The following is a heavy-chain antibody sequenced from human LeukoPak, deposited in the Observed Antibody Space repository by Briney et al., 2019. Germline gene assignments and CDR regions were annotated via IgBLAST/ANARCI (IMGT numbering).Heavy chain of an antibody. CDR1: GAFINSHY. J-gene: IGHJ4*02. D-gene: IGHD2-15*01. CDR3: ARALNPLPGTYYFDY. V-gene: IGHV4-4*07. CDR2: IYSSEST. Sequence: PSETLSLTFAVAGAFINSHYWCWIRQPAGKGLEWIRRIYSSESTNYNSSLQSRVTMSVDTAKNQFSLKLTSVTAADTAVYYCARALNPLPGTYYFDYWGQGTLVTVSS.